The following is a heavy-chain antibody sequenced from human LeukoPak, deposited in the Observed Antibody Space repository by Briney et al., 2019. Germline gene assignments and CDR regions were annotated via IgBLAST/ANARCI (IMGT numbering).Heavy chain of an antibody. Sequence: PSETLSLTCTVSGGSINSYYWSWIRQPPGKGLEWIGYIHYSGSTNYNPSLKSRVTISVHSSTTQSSLKLSSVTAADTTVYYCARDRGYSDSSGSYQAPFDSWGQGTLVTVSS. D-gene: IGHD3-22*01. CDR1: GGSINSYY. J-gene: IGHJ4*02. CDR3: ARDRGYSDSSGSYQAPFDS. CDR2: IHYSGST. V-gene: IGHV4-59*01.